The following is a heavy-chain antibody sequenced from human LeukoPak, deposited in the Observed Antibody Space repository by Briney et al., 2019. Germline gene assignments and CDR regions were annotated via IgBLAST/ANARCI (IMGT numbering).Heavy chain of an antibody. J-gene: IGHJ4*01. V-gene: IGHV3-33*01. CDR1: GFIFSHHG. Sequence: GSLRLSCAASGFIFSHHGMHWVRQAPGKGLEWVAVIWSDGTNRFYGDSVKGRFTISRDNSQNTVFLQMNSLRVKDTAIYYCARDAQRGFDYSNSLKYWGHGTLVTVSS. D-gene: IGHD4-11*01. CDR3: ARDAQRGFDYSNSLKY. CDR2: IWSDGTNR.